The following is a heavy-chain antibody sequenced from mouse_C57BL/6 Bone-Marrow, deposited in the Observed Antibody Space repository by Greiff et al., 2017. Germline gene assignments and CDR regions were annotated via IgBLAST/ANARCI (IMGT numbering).Heavy chain of an antibody. CDR2: ISDGGSYT. V-gene: IGHV5-4*03. D-gene: IGHD4-1*01. Sequence: DVKLVESGGGLVKPGGSLKLSCAASGFTFSSYAMSWVRQTPEKRLEWVATISDGGSYTYYPDNVKGRFTISRDNAKNNLYLQMSHLKSEDTAMYYCASSVTGTWFAYWGQGTLVTVSA. CDR3: ASSVTGTWFAY. J-gene: IGHJ3*01. CDR1: GFTFSSYA.